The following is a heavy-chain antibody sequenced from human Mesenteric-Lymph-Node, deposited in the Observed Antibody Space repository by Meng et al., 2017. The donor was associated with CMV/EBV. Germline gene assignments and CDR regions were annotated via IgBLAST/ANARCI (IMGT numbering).Heavy chain of an antibody. CDR2: IYRDGTT. Sequence: GSGVTVRTNHMSGVRQAPGKGLEWVSVIYRDGTTSYADSVKGRYTISRDNSKNTLNLQMNSLRAEDTAVYYCVRVPINSRPHYFDYWGQGTLVTVSS. J-gene: IGHJ4*02. D-gene: IGHD3-10*01. CDR3: VRVPINSRPHYFDY. V-gene: IGHV3-53*01. CDR1: GVTVRTNH.